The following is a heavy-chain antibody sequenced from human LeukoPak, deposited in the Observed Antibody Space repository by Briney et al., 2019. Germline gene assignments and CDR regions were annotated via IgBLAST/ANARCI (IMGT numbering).Heavy chain of an antibody. CDR2: IYYSGST. J-gene: IGHJ5*02. D-gene: IGHD6-13*01. Sequence: PSETLSLTCTVSGGSISSGDYYWSWIRQPPGKGLEWIGYIYYSGSTYYNPSLKSRVTISVDTSKNQFSLKLSSVTAADTAVYYCARFIAAAGPGYNWFDPWGQGTLVTVSS. V-gene: IGHV4-30-4*01. CDR3: ARFIAAAGPGYNWFDP. CDR1: GGSISSGDYY.